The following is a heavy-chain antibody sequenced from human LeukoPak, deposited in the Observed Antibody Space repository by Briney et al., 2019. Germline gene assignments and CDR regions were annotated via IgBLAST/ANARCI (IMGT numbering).Heavy chain of an antibody. V-gene: IGHV3-7*01. CDR1: GFTFSSYW. J-gene: IGHJ4*02. Sequence: PGGSLRLSCAASGFTFSSYWMSWIRQAPGKGLEWVANIKQDGSEKYYVDSVKGRFTISRDNAKNSLYLQMNSLRAADTAVYYCARANRITIFGVVISWFDYWGQGTLVTVSS. CDR3: ARANRITIFGVVISWFDY. D-gene: IGHD3-3*01. CDR2: IKQDGSEK.